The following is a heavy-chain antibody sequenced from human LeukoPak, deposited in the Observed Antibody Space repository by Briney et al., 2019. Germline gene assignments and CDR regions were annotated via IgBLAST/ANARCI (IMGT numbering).Heavy chain of an antibody. Sequence: ASVKVSCKASGYTFTSYYMHWVRQAPGQGLEWMGIINPSGGSTSYAQKFQGRVTMTRDTSTSTVYMELSSLRSEDTAVYYCARDLYYYDSSGYSVDPDYWGQGTLVTVSS. J-gene: IGHJ4*02. CDR1: GYTFTSYY. D-gene: IGHD3-22*01. CDR2: INPSGGST. CDR3: ARDLYYYDSSGYSVDPDY. V-gene: IGHV1-46*01.